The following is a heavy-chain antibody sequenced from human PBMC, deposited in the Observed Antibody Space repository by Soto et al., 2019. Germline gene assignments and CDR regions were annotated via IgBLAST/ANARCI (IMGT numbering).Heavy chain of an antibody. J-gene: IGHJ4*02. CDR1: GGTFSSYA. CDR3: ARACHYYDISGYQDDY. D-gene: IGHD3-22*01. V-gene: IGHV1-69*01. Sequence: QVQLVQSGDEVKKPGSSVKVSCKASGGTFSSYAISWVRQDPGQGLEWMGGIIPIFGTANYAQKFQGRVTITADESTSTAYMELSSLRSEDKAVYYCARACHYYDISGYQDDYWGQGTLVTVSS. CDR2: IIPIFGTA.